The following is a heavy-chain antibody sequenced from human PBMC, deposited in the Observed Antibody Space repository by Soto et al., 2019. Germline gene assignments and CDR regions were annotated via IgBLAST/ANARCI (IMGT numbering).Heavy chain of an antibody. J-gene: IGHJ6*02. V-gene: IGHV3-23*01. CDR1: GFTFSSYA. CDR2: ISGSGGST. CDR3: AKEGYRYDFWSGYSQPGDYYYGMDV. Sequence: GGSLRLSCAASGFTFSSYAMSWVRQAPGKGLEWVSAISGSGGSTYYADSVKGRFTISRDNSKNTLYLQMNSLRAEDTAVYYCAKEGYRYDFWSGYSQPGDYYYGMDVWGQGTTVTVSS. D-gene: IGHD3-3*01.